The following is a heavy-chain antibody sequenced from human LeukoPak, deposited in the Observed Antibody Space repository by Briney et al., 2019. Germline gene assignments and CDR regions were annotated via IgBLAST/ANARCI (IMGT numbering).Heavy chain of an antibody. D-gene: IGHD3-22*01. V-gene: IGHV3-23*01. CDR2: ISGSGGIT. CDR1: GFTFSSYA. J-gene: IGHJ4*02. Sequence: GGSLRLSCAASGFTFSSYAMSWVRQAPGKGLEWVSAISGSGGITYYADSVKGRFSISRDNSKNTLYLQMNSLRAEDTAVYYCAKAKAMIVVTSLDCWGQGTLVTVSS. CDR3: AKAKAMIVVTSLDC.